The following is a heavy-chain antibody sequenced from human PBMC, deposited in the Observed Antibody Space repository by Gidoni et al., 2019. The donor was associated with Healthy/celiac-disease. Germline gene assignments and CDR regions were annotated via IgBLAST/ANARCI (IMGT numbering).Heavy chain of an antibody. Sequence: EVQLLESGGGLVQSGGSLRPSCAAAGFTFSSYAMSWARQAPGKGLSWVSAISGSGGSTYYADAVKGRFTISRDNSKNTLYLQMNSLRAEDTAVYYCAKDYMLFDYWGQGTLVTVSS. CDR2: ISGSGGST. V-gene: IGHV3-23*01. D-gene: IGHD2-8*01. J-gene: IGHJ4*02. CDR3: AKDYMLFDY. CDR1: GFTFSSYA.